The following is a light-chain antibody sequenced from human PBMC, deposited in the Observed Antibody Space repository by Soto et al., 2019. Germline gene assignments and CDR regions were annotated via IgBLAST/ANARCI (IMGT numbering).Light chain of an antibody. CDR2: EVI. V-gene: IGLV2-14*01. CDR1: SSDIGGYDY. Sequence: QSALTQPASVSGSPGQSITISCTGTSSDIGGYDYVSWYRQHPGKAPKLLIYEVIHRPSGVSNRFSGSKSGNTASLTISGLQADDEADYYCSSYAGSTRVFGGGTKLTVL. CDR3: SSYAGSTRV. J-gene: IGLJ3*02.